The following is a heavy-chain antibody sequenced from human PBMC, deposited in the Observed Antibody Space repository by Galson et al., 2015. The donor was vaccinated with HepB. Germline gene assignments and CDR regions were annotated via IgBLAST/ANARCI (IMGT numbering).Heavy chain of an antibody. CDR3: ARAGGGMVRGVILPTNKYYYYGMDV. CDR1: GFTFSSYE. CDR2: ISSSGSTI. V-gene: IGHV3-48*03. J-gene: IGHJ6*02. D-gene: IGHD3-10*01. Sequence: SLRLSCAASGFTFSSYEMNWVRQAPGKGLEWVSYISSSGSTIYYADSVKGRFTISRDNAKNSLHLQMNSLRAEDTAVYYCARAGGGMVRGVILPTNKYYYYGMDVWGQGTTVTVSS.